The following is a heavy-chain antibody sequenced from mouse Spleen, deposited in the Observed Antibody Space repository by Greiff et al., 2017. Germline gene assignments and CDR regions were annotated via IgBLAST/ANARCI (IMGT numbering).Heavy chain of an antibody. CDR1: GYTFTDYE. V-gene: IGHV1-15*01. D-gene: IGHD2-14*01. Sequence: VKVVESGAELVRPGASVTLSCKASGYTFTDYEMHWVKQTPVHGLEWIGAIDPETGGTAYNQKFKGKAILTADKSSSTAYMELRSLTSEDSAVYYCTNYRVDYWGQGTTLTVSS. CDR3: TNYRVDY. CDR2: IDPETGGT. J-gene: IGHJ2*01.